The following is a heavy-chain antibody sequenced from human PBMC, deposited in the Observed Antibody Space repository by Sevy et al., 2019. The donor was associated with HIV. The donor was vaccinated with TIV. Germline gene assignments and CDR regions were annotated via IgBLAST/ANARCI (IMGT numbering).Heavy chain of an antibody. J-gene: IGHJ3*02. D-gene: IGHD3-10*01. CDR3: AKGLGMVQGALLSDDI. CDR1: GFSLNSYG. Sequence: GGSLRLSCAASGFSLNSYGMHWVRQAPGKGLEWVAFIRHDGSTKYYVDSAKGRFTISRDNSKNTLYLQMNSLRAEDTAVYYCAKGLGMVQGALLSDDIWGQGTMVTVSS. CDR2: IRHDGSTK. V-gene: IGHV3-30*02.